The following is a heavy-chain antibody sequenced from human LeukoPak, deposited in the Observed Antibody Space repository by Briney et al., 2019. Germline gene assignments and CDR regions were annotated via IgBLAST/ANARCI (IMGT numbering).Heavy chain of an antibody. CDR3: ARDFNSYYYMDV. J-gene: IGHJ6*03. CDR1: GGSISSSNW. Sequence: PSETLFLTCAVSGGSISSSNWWSWVRQPPGKGLEWIGEIYHSGSTNYNPSLKSRVTMSVDASENQLSLKLSSVTAADTAVYYCARDFNSYYYMDVWGKGTTVTVSS. V-gene: IGHV4-4*02. CDR2: IYHSGST. D-gene: IGHD1-1*01.